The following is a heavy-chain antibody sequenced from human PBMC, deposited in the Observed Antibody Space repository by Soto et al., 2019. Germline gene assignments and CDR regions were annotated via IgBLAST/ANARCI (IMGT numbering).Heavy chain of an antibody. D-gene: IGHD3-22*01. CDR3: ARGSYYYDSSGYPTEFDP. Sequence: WMGWINPNSGGTNYAQTFQGWVTMTSDTTIGTAYMELSRLKSDDSAVYYCARGSYYYDSSGYPTEFDPWGQGTLVTVSS. V-gene: IGHV1-2*04. J-gene: IGHJ5*02. CDR2: INPNSGGT.